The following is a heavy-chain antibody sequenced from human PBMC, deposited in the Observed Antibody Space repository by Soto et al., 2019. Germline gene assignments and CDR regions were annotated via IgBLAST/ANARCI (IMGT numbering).Heavy chain of an antibody. CDR1: GGSISIGDYY. CDR2: IYYSGST. V-gene: IGHV4-30-4*01. J-gene: IGHJ6*02. D-gene: IGHD2-15*01. Sequence: SETLSLTCTVSGGSISIGDYYWSCIRQPPGKGLEWIGYIYYSGSTYYNPSLKSRVTISVDTSKNQFSLKLSSVTAADTAVYYCARELGYCSGGSCYHPIYGMDVWGQGTTVTVSS. CDR3: ARELGYCSGGSCYHPIYGMDV.